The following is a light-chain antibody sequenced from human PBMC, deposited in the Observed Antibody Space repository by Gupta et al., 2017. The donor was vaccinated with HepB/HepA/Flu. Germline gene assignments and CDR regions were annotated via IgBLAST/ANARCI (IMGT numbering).Light chain of an antibody. Sequence: QSALPQPRSLSRTPGQSVTISCTGTSSDVGGYNYVSWYQQHPGKAPKLMIYDVSKRPSGVPDRFSGSKSGNTASLTISGLQAEDEADYYCCSYAGSYPVVFGGGTKLTVL. CDR1: SSDVGGYNY. CDR3: CSYAGSYPVV. J-gene: IGLJ2*01. V-gene: IGLV2-11*01. CDR2: DVS.